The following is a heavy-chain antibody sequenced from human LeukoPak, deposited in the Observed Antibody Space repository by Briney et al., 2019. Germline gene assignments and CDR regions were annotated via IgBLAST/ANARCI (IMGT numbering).Heavy chain of an antibody. Sequence: SETLSLTCTVSGGSMRSYYWSWIRQPAGKGLEWIGRIYSTGITTYNPSVKSRLTMSVDTSNNQFSLRLSSVTAADTAVYYCARERIAAAGTSPYYFDYWGQGTLVTVSS. CDR2: IYSTGIT. D-gene: IGHD6-13*01. J-gene: IGHJ4*02. V-gene: IGHV4-4*07. CDR1: GGSMRSYY. CDR3: ARERIAAAGTSPYYFDY.